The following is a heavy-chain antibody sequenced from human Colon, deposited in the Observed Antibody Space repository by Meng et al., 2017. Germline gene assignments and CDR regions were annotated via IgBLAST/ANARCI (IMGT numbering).Heavy chain of an antibody. Sequence: QVQLQESGPGLGKPSQTLSLPCTLSNGSINSADYYWNWIRQPPGKGPEWLGYIHSSGNTYYTPSLKSRLAMSLDTSKNQFSLRLTSVTAADTAVYYCARNPVIPDARTFDFWGQGALVTVSS. D-gene: IGHD2-2*01. CDR1: NGSINSADYY. J-gene: IGHJ4*02. CDR3: ARNPVIPDARTFDF. V-gene: IGHV4-30-4*01. CDR2: IHSSGNT.